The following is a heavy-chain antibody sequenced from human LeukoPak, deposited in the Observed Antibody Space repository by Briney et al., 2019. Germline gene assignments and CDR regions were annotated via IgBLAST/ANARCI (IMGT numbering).Heavy chain of an antibody. CDR1: GGTFSSYA. CDR3: ARSGTSSTSSHFDY. V-gene: IGHV1-69*05. CDR2: IIPIFGTA. J-gene: IGHJ4*02. D-gene: IGHD2-2*01. Sequence: GASVKVSCKASGGTFSSYAISWVRQAPGQGLEWMGGIIPIFGTANYAQKFQGRVTITTDESTSTAYMELSSLRSEDTAVYYCARSGTSSTSSHFDYWGQGTLVTVSS.